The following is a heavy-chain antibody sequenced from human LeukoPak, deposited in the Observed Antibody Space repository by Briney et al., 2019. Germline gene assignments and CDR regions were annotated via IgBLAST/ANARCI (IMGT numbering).Heavy chain of an antibody. CDR1: GGSFSGYY. J-gene: IGHJ5*02. D-gene: IGHD2-2*01. CDR3: ARGAVPRRSQLPTLIWFDA. CDR2: INHSGST. Sequence: SETLSLTCAVYGGSFSGYYWSWIRQPPGKGLEWIGEINHSGSTNYNPSLKSRVTISVDTSKNQFSLKLSSVTAADTAVYYCARGAVPRRSQLPTLIWFDAWGQGTLVTVSS. V-gene: IGHV4-34*01.